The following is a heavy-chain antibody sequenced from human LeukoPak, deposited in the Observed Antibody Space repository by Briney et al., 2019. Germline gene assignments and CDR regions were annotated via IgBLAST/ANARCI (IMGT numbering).Heavy chain of an antibody. Sequence: GGSLRLSCAASGFIVSSNYMSWVRQAPGKGLEWVSVLYTGGNTYYADSVEGRFTISRDNSKNTLYLQMNSLRAEDTAVYYCARDKGYSGYDWDYFDCWGQGTLVTVSS. V-gene: IGHV3-53*01. CDR1: GFIVSSNY. CDR2: LYTGGNT. CDR3: ARDKGYSGYDWDYFDC. D-gene: IGHD5-12*01. J-gene: IGHJ4*02.